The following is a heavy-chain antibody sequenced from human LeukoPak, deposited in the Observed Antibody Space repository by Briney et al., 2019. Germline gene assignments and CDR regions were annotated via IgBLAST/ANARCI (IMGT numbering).Heavy chain of an antibody. J-gene: IGHJ6*03. Sequence: PGGSLRLSCAASGFTSSTYSMNWVRQAPGKGLEWVSSISSSSSYIYYADSVKGRFTISRDNAKNTLYLQMNSLRAEDTAVYYCARGARGAAVYYYYMDVWGKGTTVTVCS. CDR3: ARGARGAAVYYYYMDV. CDR2: ISSSSSYI. CDR1: GFTSSTYS. V-gene: IGHV3-21*01. D-gene: IGHD6-13*01.